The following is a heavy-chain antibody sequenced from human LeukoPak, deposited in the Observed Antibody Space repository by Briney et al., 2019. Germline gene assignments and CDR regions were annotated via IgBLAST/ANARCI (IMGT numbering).Heavy chain of an antibody. CDR3: ARMYSSSWYYYYYMDV. Sequence: GGSLRLSCAASGFTFNSYEMNWVRQAPGKGLEWVSYISSSSSTIYYADSVKGRFTISRDNAKNSLYLQMNSLRAEDTAVYYCARMYSSSWYYYYYMDVWGKGTTVTASS. CDR1: GFTFNSYE. V-gene: IGHV3-48*01. J-gene: IGHJ6*03. D-gene: IGHD6-13*01. CDR2: ISSSSSTI.